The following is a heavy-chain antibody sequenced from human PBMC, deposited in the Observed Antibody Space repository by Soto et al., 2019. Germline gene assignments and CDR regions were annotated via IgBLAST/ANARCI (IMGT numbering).Heavy chain of an antibody. D-gene: IGHD3-16*02. CDR2: IYWDDDK. CDR3: AHIVITFGGVVADDAFDV. CDR1: GFSLTTRGEG. V-gene: IGHV2-5*02. J-gene: IGHJ3*01. Sequence: SGPTLVNPTETLTLTCTFSGFSLTTRGEGVGWIRQPPVKALEWLAVIYWDDDKRYSPSLKTRLVLTKDTPKNQVVLTMTNMVSVDTATYFCAHIVITFGGVVADDAFDVWGQGTMVTVSS.